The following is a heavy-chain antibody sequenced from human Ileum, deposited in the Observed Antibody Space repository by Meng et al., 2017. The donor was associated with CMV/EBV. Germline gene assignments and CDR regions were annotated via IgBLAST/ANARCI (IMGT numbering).Heavy chain of an antibody. CDR1: GGSISGYY. J-gene: IGHJ5*02. CDR3: ARECVGEGDNCQWDYWFDP. D-gene: IGHD3-16*01. V-gene: IGHV4-4*07. CDR2: IDPSGSR. Sequence: GSGPGLVKPSETLSLTCSASGGSISGYYWSWVRQPAGKRLEWIGRIDPSGSRNYNPSLRDRITVSVDTSKNQFSLRLTSVTAADTAVYYCARECVGEGDNCQWDYWFDPWGHGTLVTVSS.